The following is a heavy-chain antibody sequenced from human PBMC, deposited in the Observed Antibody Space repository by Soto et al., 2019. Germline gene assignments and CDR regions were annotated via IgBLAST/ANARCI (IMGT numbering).Heavy chain of an antibody. CDR1: GGSISSYY. CDR3: ARDRGWGGGSSGWYGNFQH. V-gene: IGHV4-59*01. J-gene: IGHJ1*01. D-gene: IGHD6-19*01. Sequence: QVQLQESGPGLVKPSETLSLTCTVSGGSISSYYWSWIRQPPGKGLEWIGYIYYSGSTNYNPSLKSRVTISVDTSKNQFSLKLSSVTAADTAVYYCARDRGWGGGSSGWYGNFQHWCQGTLVTVSS. CDR2: IYYSGST.